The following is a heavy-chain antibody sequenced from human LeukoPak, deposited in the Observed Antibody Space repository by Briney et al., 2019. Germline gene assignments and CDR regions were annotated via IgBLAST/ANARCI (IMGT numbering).Heavy chain of an antibody. V-gene: IGHV3-7*01. Sequence: GGSLRLSCVASGFTFSSYWMTWVRQAPGKGLEWVANIKTDGSLIYYVDSVKGRFTISRDNAKNSLYLQMNSLRVEVTAVYYCARDLNWETYWGQGTLVTVSS. D-gene: IGHD7-27*01. J-gene: IGHJ4*02. CDR2: IKTDGSLI. CDR1: GFTFSSYW. CDR3: ARDLNWETY.